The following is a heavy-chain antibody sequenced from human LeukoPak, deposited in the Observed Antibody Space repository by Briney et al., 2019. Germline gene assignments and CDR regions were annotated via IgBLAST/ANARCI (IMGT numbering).Heavy chain of an antibody. V-gene: IGHV4-39*01. Sequence: SETLSLTCTVSGGSISSSSYYWGWIRQPPGKGLEWIGSIYYSGSTYYNPSLKSRVTISVDTSKNQFSLKLSSVTAADTAVYYCARGPTVEYYDNSGYYYFDYWGQGTLVTVSS. CDR3: ARGPTVEYYDNSGYYYFDY. D-gene: IGHD3-22*01. CDR1: GGSISSSSYY. J-gene: IGHJ4*02. CDR2: IYYSGST.